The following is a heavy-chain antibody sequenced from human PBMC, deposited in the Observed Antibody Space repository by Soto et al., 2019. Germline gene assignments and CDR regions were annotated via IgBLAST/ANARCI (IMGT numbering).Heavy chain of an antibody. CDR2: VYYSGST. CDR3: AITGVDFYFYF. D-gene: IGHD3-10*01. J-gene: IGHJ4*02. CDR1: GGSISGHY. Sequence: QVRLQESGPGLVKPSETLSLTCVVSGGSISGHYWSWIRQPPGKGLVWIGYVYYSGSTNYNPSLKXRXTXSXYTPKNQFSLKVRSVTAADTAVYYCAITGVDFYFYFWGQGTLVTVSS. V-gene: IGHV4-59*11.